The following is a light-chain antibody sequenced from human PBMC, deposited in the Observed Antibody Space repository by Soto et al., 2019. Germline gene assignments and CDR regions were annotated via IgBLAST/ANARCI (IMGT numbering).Light chain of an antibody. J-gene: IGKJ4*01. CDR2: HAS. V-gene: IGKV3-20*01. CDR3: QQYGDSPLT. CDR1: QSVRNSY. Sequence: ENVLTQSPGTLSLSPGERATLSCRASQSVRNSYLAWHQQKPGQTPRLLIYHASNRATAVPARFSGSGSGTDFTLTISRLEPEDFAVYYCQQYGDSPLTFGGGTKVEIK.